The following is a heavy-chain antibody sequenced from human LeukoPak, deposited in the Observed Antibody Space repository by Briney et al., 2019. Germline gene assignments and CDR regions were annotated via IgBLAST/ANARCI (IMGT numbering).Heavy chain of an antibody. Sequence: ASVKVSCKASGYTFTSYYMHWVRQAPGQGLEWMGIINPCGGSTSYAQKFQGRVTMTRDTSTSTAYMELSSLRSEDTAVYYCARDRVFAGYIDYCGQGTLVTVSS. J-gene: IGHJ4*02. CDR2: INPCGGST. CDR1: GYTFTSYY. V-gene: IGHV1-46*01. D-gene: IGHD6-13*01. CDR3: ARDRVFAGYIDY.